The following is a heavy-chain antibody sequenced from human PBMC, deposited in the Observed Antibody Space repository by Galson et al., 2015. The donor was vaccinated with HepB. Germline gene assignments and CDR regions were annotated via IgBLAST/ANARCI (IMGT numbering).Heavy chain of an antibody. CDR3: ARDRAPAAIRSDAFDI. Sequence: SVKVSCKASGGTIGSYGISWVRQAPGQGLEWMGGIIPIFHTANYAQKFQGRVTFTADESTSTAHMELTSLTSEDTALYFCARDRAPAAIRSDAFDIWGQGTMVTVSA. D-gene: IGHD2-2*01. CDR2: IIPIFHTA. J-gene: IGHJ3*02. V-gene: IGHV1-69*13. CDR1: GGTIGSYG.